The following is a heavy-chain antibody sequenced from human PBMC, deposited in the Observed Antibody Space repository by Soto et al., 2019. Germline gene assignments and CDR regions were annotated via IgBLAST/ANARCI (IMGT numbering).Heavy chain of an antibody. CDR3: SRGTYYPQSSGLHADY. V-gene: IGHV3-30*03. D-gene: IGHD3-22*01. J-gene: IGHJ4*02. CDR2: ISSDGHHQ. Sequence: GRSLRLSCATSGFTFNDYAMYWVRQAPGQGLEWVAMISSDGHHQFYVDNLRGRFTVSRDNSKNTLFLQMNSLRPEDTAVYYCSRGTYYPQSSGLHADYWGPGTLVTVSS. CDR1: GFTFNDYA.